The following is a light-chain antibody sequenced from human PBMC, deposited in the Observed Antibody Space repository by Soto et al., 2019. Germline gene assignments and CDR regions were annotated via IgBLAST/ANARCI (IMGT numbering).Light chain of an antibody. CDR3: QQYNKRPPWT. CDR1: QSVSSSY. V-gene: IGKV3-15*01. J-gene: IGKJ1*01. CDR2: GAS. Sequence: EIVLTHSPGTLSLSPGERATLSFSASQSVSSSYLAWYQQKPGQAPRLLIYGASTRATGIPARFSGSGSGTEFTLTISSLQSEDFAVYYCQQYNKRPPWTFGQGAKVDI.